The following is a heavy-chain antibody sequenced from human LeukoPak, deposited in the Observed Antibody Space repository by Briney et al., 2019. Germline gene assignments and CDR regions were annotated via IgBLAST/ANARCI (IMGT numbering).Heavy chain of an antibody. CDR3: ARGASGWYGYYFDY. J-gene: IGHJ4*02. D-gene: IGHD6-19*01. CDR1: GGSISTYY. V-gene: IGHV4-4*07. Sequence: SETLSLTCTVSGGSISTYYWTWIRQPAGKGLEWIGRIYTSGSTNYNPSLKSRVTMSVDTSKNQFPLKLSSVTAADTAVYYCARGASGWYGYYFDYWGQGTLVTVSS. CDR2: IYTSGST.